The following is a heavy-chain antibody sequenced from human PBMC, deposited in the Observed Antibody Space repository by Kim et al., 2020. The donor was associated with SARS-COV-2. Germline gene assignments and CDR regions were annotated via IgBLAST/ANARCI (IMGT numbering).Heavy chain of an antibody. V-gene: IGHV4-34*01. CDR2: INHSGST. D-gene: IGHD2-2*01. CDR3: ARGRGYCSSTSCYAPGYYYYGMDV. J-gene: IGHJ6*02. Sequence: SETLSLTCAVYGGSFSGYYWSWIRQPPGKGLEWIGEINHSGSTNYNPSLKSRVTISVDTSKNQFSLKLSSVTAADTAVYYCARGRGYCSSTSCYAPGYYYYGMDVWGQGTTVTVSS. CDR1: GGSFSGYY.